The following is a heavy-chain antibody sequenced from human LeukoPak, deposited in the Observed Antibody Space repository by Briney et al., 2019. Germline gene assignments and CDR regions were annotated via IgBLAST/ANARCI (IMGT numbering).Heavy chain of an antibody. CDR2: INPNSGGT. CDR3: ARGPNWSYHLLGY. Sequence: ASVKVSCKASGYTFTGYYVHWVRQAPGQGLEWMGWINPNSGGTNYAQKFLGRVTMTRDTSSSTAYMELSRLRSDDTAVYYCARGPNWSYHLLGYWGQGTLVTVSS. D-gene: IGHD3-16*02. CDR1: GYTFTGYY. J-gene: IGHJ4*02. V-gene: IGHV1-2*02.